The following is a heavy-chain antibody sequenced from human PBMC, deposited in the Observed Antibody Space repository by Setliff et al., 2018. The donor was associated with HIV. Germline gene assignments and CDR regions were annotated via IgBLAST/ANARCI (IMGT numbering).Heavy chain of an antibody. CDR3: ARGIGTRYNYYMDV. J-gene: IGHJ6*03. V-gene: IGHV4-59*12. Sequence: SETLSLTCSISGGSISFYYWNWLRQTPGKGLEWIAYTFDNGNTNYNPSFKSRVTMSVDTSKNQFSLNLNSVTAADTAVYYCARGIGTRYNYYMDVWGIGTTVTVSS. CDR2: TFDNGNT. D-gene: IGHD1-20*01. CDR1: GGSISFYY.